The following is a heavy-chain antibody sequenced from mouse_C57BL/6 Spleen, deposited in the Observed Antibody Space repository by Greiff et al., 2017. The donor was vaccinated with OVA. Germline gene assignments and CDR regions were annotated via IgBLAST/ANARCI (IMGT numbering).Heavy chain of an antibody. V-gene: IGHV1-26*01. D-gene: IGHD4-1*02. Sequence: EVQLQQSGPELVKPGASVKISCKASGYTFTDYYMNWVKQSHGKSLEWIGDINPNNGGTSYNQQFKGKATLTVDKSSSTAYMALRSLTSDDSSVSYCARSQLGSYAMDYWGPGTSVTVSS. CDR2: INPNNGGT. CDR1: GYTFTDYY. J-gene: IGHJ4*01. CDR3: ARSQLGSYAMDY.